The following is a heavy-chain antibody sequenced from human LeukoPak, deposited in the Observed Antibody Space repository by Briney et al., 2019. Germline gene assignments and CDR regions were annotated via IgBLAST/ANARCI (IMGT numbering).Heavy chain of an antibody. D-gene: IGHD3-22*01. CDR2: ISSSGSTI. V-gene: IGHV3-11*04. Sequence: SGGSLRLSCAASGFTFSDYYMSWIRQAPGKGLEGVSYISSSGSTIYYADSVKGRFTISRDNAKNSLYLQMNSLRAEDTAVYYCARGSAPAYYYDSSGYFFDYWGQGTLVTVSS. J-gene: IGHJ4*02. CDR1: GFTFSDYY. CDR3: ARGSAPAYYYDSSGYFFDY.